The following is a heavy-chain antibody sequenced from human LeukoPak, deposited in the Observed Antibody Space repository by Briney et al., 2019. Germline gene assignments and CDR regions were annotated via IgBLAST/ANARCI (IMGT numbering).Heavy chain of an antibody. V-gene: IGHV3-43D*03. CDR2: ISWDGGST. Sequence: PGGSLRLSCAASGFTFDDCAMHWVRQAPGKGLEWVSLISWDGGSTYYADSVKGRFTISRDNSKNSLYLQMNSLRAEDTALYYCAKDGAAGAYYYYYYMDVWGKGTTVTVSS. CDR1: GFTFDDCA. J-gene: IGHJ6*03. D-gene: IGHD6-13*01. CDR3: AKDGAAGAYYYYYYMDV.